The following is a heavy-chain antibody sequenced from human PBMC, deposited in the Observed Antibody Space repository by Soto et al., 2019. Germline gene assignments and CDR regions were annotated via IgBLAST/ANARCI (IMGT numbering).Heavy chain of an antibody. D-gene: IGHD2-8*01. CDR3: AREGSCANNICLPDY. V-gene: IGHV3-21*02. J-gene: IGHJ4*02. Sequence: EVQVVESGGGLVKPGGSLRLSCAASGFTFSSSSMTWVRQAPGKGLEWVSSINFSSDYIYYAGSVRGRFTISRDNAKNSLYLQMNSLRAEDTAVYYCAREGSCANNICLPDYWGQGTLVTVSS. CDR1: GFTFSSSS. CDR2: INFSSDYI.